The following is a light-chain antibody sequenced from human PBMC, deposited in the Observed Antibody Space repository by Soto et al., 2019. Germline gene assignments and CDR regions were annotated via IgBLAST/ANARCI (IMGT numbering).Light chain of an antibody. V-gene: IGKV1-33*01. CDR3: QQYANLPPYT. J-gene: IGKJ2*01. Sequence: DIQMTQSPSSLSASVGDRVTITCQASQDISNYLNWYQQKPGKAPKLLIYDASNLETGVPSRFSGRGSGTDFTFTISSLQPEDIATYYCQQYANLPPYTFGQGTKLEIK. CDR2: DAS. CDR1: QDISNY.